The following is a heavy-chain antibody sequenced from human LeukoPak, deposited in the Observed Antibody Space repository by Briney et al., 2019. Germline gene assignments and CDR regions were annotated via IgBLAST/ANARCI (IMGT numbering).Heavy chain of an antibody. V-gene: IGHV3-48*03. CDR3: VPLTDGSVDQ. D-gene: IGHD5-24*01. CDR2: ISSSGSTI. J-gene: IGHJ4*02. Sequence: PGGSLRLSCAASGFTFSSYEMNWVRRAPGKGLEWVSYISSSGSTIYYADSVKGRFTISRDNSKNTLNLQMNSLRVEDTAVYYCVPLTDGSVDQWGQGTLVTVSS. CDR1: GFTFSSYE.